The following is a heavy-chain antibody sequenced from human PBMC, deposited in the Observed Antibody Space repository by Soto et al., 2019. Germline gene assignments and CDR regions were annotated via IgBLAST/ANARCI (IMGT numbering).Heavy chain of an antibody. CDR2: ISAYNGNT. D-gene: IGHD3-9*01. J-gene: IGHJ4*02. Sequence: QVQLVQSGAEVKKPGASVKVSCKASGYTFTSYGISWVRQAPGQGLEWMGWISAYNGNTNYAQKLQGRVTMTTDTSRRKAYWGRRSLGLDDPALNYGAGNNGKGTKDILPGFNDNLAYWGRGTL. V-gene: IGHV1-18*01. CDR3: AGNNGKGTKDILPGFNDNLAY. CDR1: GYTFTSYG.